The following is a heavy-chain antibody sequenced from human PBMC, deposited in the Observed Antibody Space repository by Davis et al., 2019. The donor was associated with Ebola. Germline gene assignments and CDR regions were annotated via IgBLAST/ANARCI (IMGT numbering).Heavy chain of an antibody. CDR1: GYTFTSYG. Sequence: ASVKVSCKASGYTFTSYGISWVRQAPGQGLEWMGWISAYNGNTNYAQKLQGRVTMTTDTTTSTAYMELRSLRSDDTAVYYCARVRSSGRGYYYYGMDVWGQGTTVTVSS. D-gene: IGHD6-6*01. J-gene: IGHJ6*02. CDR2: ISAYNGNT. CDR3: ARVRSSGRGYYYYGMDV. V-gene: IGHV1-18*01.